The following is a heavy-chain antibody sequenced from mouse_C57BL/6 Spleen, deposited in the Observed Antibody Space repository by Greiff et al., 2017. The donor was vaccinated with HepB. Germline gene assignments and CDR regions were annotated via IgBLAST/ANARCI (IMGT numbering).Heavy chain of an antibody. CDR3: TRSNWDVRNFDV. J-gene: IGHJ1*03. V-gene: IGHV1-15*01. CDR2: IYPETGGT. CDR1: GYTCTDYE. Sequence: QVQLQQSGAELVRPGASVTLSCKASGYTCTDYEMHWVKQTPVHGLEWIGAIYPETGGTAYNQKFKGKAILTADKSSSTAYMELRSLTSEDSAVYYCTRSNWDVRNFDVWGTGTTVTVSS. D-gene: IGHD4-1*01.